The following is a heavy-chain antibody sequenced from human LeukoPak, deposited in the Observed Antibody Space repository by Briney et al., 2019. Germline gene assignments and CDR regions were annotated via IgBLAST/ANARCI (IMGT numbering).Heavy chain of an antibody. CDR3: ARGGNRFGGFYFDY. CDR1: ADSLSSGVHY. V-gene: IGHV4-31*03. CDR2: IHHSGRS. J-gene: IGHJ4*02. D-gene: IGHD3-10*01. Sequence: SQTLSLTCTVSADSLSSGVHYWAWIRQFPGKGREAIVFIHHSGRSRHNPSLKDRVAISVDTSRKQFALKLSSVTAADKAMYYCARGGNRFGGFYFDYWGQGIQVIVSS.